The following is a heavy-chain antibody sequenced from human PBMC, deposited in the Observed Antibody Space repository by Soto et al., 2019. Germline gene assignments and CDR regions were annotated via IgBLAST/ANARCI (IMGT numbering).Heavy chain of an antibody. Sequence: QVQLQESGPGLVKPSETLSLTCTVSGGYVSSGSYYWGWIRQPPGKGLEWIGYIYHSGSTNYNPPLNGQVIISVDTSKNNFSMSATSVIDADTAVYYCARLSAAWFDPWGQGTLVTVAS. V-gene: IGHV4-61*01. D-gene: IGHD6-19*01. CDR2: IYHSGST. CDR1: GGYVSSGSYY. CDR3: ARLSAAWFDP. J-gene: IGHJ5*02.